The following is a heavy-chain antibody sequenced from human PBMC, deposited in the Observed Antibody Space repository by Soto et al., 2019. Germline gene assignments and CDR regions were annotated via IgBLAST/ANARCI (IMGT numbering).Heavy chain of an antibody. CDR2: IYYSGST. V-gene: IGHV4-39*01. J-gene: IGHJ6*02. CDR3: ARHFNAVVAFDYYYGMDV. Sequence: SSETLSLTCTVSGGSISSSSHYWGWIRQPPGKGMERIGSIYYSGSTYYNPSLKSRVTISVDTSKNHFSLKLSSVTAADTAVYYFARHFNAVVAFDYYYGMDVWGQGTTVTVSS. CDR1: GGSISSSSHY. D-gene: IGHD2-15*01.